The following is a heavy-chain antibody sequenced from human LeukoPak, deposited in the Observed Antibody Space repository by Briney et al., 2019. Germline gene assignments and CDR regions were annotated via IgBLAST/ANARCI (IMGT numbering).Heavy chain of an antibody. J-gene: IGHJ4*02. CDR3: AKHSRSWYDFDY. CDR2: IYTNGDT. V-gene: IGHV4-4*09. Sequence: SETLSLTCTVSGGSISGYYWSWIRQPPGKGLEWIGYIYTNGDTNYNPSLKGRVTISLDTSKNQFSLNLGSLTAADTAMYYCAKHSRSWYDFDYWGQGTPVTVSS. D-gene: IGHD6-13*01. CDR1: GGSISGYY.